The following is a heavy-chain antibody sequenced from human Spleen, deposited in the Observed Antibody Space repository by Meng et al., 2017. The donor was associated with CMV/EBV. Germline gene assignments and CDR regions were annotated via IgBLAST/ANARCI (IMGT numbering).Heavy chain of an antibody. Sequence: GESLKIYCAASGFTFSSYAMSWVRQAPGKGLEWVSAISGSGGSKYYADSVKGRFTIYRDNSKNTLYLQMNSLRAEDTAVHYFAKDQEAYGSGGYSERYYYYGIDVWGQGTTVTVSS. V-gene: IGHV3-23*01. CDR1: GFTFSSYA. D-gene: IGHD3-10*01. J-gene: IGHJ6*02. CDR3: AKDQEAYGSGGYSERYYYYGIDV. CDR2: ISGSGGSK.